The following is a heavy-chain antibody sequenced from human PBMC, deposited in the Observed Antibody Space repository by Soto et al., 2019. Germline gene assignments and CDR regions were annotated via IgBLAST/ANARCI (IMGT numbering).Heavy chain of an antibody. CDR1: GFSFSSYA. D-gene: IGHD1-26*01. CDR3: AKGSIDYSASVDP. J-gene: IGHJ5*02. CDR2: ISARGGSS. V-gene: IGHV3-23*01. Sequence: EVQLLESGGGLVQPGGSLRLACAASGFSFSSYAMVWVRQAPGKGLEWVSVISARGGSSYFADSVKGRFTISRDKSKNVLSLEMNSLRAEDTATYFCAKGSIDYSASVDPWGQGTLVLVSS.